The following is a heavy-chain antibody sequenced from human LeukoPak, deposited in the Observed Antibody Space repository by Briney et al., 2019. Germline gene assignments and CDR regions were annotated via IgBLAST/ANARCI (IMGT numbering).Heavy chain of an antibody. J-gene: IGHJ4*02. CDR3: ARGRIQLSGQDY. Sequence: SETLSLTCAVYGGSFSGYYWSWIRQPPGKGLEWIGEISHSGSTNYNPSLKSRVTISVDTSKNQFSLKLSSVTAADTAVYCCARGRIQLSGQDYWGQGTLVTVSS. V-gene: IGHV4-34*01. CDR1: GGSFSGYY. D-gene: IGHD5-18*01. CDR2: ISHSGST.